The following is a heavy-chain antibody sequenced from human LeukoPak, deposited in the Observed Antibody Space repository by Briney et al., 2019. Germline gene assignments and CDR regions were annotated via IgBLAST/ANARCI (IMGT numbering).Heavy chain of an antibody. V-gene: IGHV1-69*13. CDR3: ARGEVGATRPPYYYYYMDV. D-gene: IGHD1-26*01. Sequence: SVKVSCKASGGTFSSYAISWARQAPGQGLEWMGGIIPIFGTANYAQKFQGRVAITADESTSTAYMELSSLRSEDTAVYYCARGEVGATRPPYYYYYMDVWGKGTTVTVSS. J-gene: IGHJ6*03. CDR1: GGTFSSYA. CDR2: IIPIFGTA.